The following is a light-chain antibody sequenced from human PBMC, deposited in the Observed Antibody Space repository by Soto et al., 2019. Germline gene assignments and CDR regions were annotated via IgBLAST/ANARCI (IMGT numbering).Light chain of an antibody. V-gene: IGKV3-11*01. Sequence: EIVLTQSPATLSLSPGERATLSCRACQSVSSYLAWYQQKPGQAPRLLIYDASNRATGIPARFSGSGSGTDFTLTISSLEPEDFAVYYRQQRSNWLTFGGGTKVEIQ. J-gene: IGKJ4*01. CDR2: DAS. CDR3: QQRSNWLT. CDR1: QSVSSY.